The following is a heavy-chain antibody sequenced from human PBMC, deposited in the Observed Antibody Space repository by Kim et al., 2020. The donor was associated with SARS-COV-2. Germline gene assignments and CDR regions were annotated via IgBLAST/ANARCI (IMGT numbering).Heavy chain of an antibody. J-gene: IGHJ4*02. CDR3: ASGIMITFGGVSTFFDY. CDR1: GFTFSSYS. CDR2: ISSSSSTI. Sequence: GGSLRLSCAASGFTFSSYSMNWVRQAPGKGLEWVSYISSSSSTIYYADSVKGRFTISRDNAKNSLYLQMNSLRDENTAVYYCASGIMITFGGVSTFFDYWGQGTLVTVSS. V-gene: IGHV3-48*02. D-gene: IGHD3-16*01.